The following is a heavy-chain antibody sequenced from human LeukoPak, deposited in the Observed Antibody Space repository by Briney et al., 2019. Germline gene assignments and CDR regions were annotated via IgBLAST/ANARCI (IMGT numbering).Heavy chain of an antibody. Sequence: PGGSLRLSCAASGFTFSSYGMHWVRQAPGKGLEWVAFIRYDGSNKYYADSVKGRFTISRDNSKNTLYLQMNSLRAEDTAVYYCARRCRYTYGTPATPDYWGQGTLVTVSS. CDR1: GFTFSSYG. D-gene: IGHD5-18*01. CDR2: IRYDGSNK. CDR3: ARRCRYTYGTPATPDY. V-gene: IGHV3-30*02. J-gene: IGHJ4*02.